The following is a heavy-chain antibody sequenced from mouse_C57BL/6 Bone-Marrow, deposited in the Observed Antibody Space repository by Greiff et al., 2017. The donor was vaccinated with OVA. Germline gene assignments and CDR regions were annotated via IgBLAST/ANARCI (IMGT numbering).Heavy chain of an antibody. CDR2: IDPSDSYT. V-gene: IGHV1-50*01. J-gene: IGHJ3*01. CDR3: AREGSYGSSWFAY. D-gene: IGHD1-1*02. CDR1: GYTFTSYW. Sequence: VQLQQPGAELVKPGASVKLSCKASGYTFTSYWMQWVKQRPGQGLEWIGEIDPSDSYTTSNQKFKGKATLTVDTSSSTAYMQLSSLTSEDSAVYYCAREGSYGSSWFAYWGRGTLVTVSA.